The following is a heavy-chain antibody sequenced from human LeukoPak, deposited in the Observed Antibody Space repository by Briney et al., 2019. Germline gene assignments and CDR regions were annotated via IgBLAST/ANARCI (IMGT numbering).Heavy chain of an antibody. CDR1: GFTFSSYS. CDR3: ARESYAPGSYGDY. Sequence: GGSLRLSCAASGFTFSSYSMNWVRQAPGKGLEWVSYISSSSSSIFYADSVKGRFTISRDNAKNSLYLQMNSLRAEDTAVYYCARESYAPGSYGDYWGQGTLVTVSS. J-gene: IGHJ4*02. D-gene: IGHD3-10*01. CDR2: ISSSSSSI. V-gene: IGHV3-48*01.